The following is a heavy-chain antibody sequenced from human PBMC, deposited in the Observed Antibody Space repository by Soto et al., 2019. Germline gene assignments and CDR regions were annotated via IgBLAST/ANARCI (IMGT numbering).Heavy chain of an antibody. Sequence: GGSLRLSCAASGFTFSSYAMSWVRQAPGKGLEWVSGISGSGDRTYYANSVKGRFTVSRDNSKNTLYLQMNGLRVEDTAVYHCATSEVFLWNWFDPWGQGTLVTVSS. CDR2: ISGSGDRT. V-gene: IGHV3-23*01. J-gene: IGHJ5*02. D-gene: IGHD2-8*01. CDR1: GFTFSSYA. CDR3: ATSEVFLWNWFDP.